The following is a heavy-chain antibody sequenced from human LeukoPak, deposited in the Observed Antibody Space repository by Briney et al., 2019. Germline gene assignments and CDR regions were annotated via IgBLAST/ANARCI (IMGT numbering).Heavy chain of an antibody. Sequence: PGGSLRLSCAASGFTFSSYAMSWVRQAPGKGLEWVSTIGSGGTTYYADSVKGRFTISRDNSKNTLYLQMNSLRAEDTAVYYCASRGKYYFDYWGQGILVTVSS. D-gene: IGHD3-10*01. J-gene: IGHJ4*02. CDR1: GFTFSSYA. CDR2: IGSGGTT. V-gene: IGHV3-23*01. CDR3: ASRGKYYFDY.